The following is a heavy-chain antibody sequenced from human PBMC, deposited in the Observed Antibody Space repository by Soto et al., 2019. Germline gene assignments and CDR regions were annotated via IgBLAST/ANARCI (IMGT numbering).Heavy chain of an antibody. Sequence: EVQLVQSGGGLVQPGGSLRLSCAVFGVTLSSYEMNWVRQAPGKGLEWVSYINKNGGTVSYADSVKGRFTISRDNAENSLHLQMNSLRAEGTAVYYCATGVWYYVDFWGQGALVTVSS. D-gene: IGHD2-21*01. CDR3: ATGVWYYVDF. CDR2: INKNGGTV. V-gene: IGHV3-48*03. CDR1: GVTLSSYE. J-gene: IGHJ4*02.